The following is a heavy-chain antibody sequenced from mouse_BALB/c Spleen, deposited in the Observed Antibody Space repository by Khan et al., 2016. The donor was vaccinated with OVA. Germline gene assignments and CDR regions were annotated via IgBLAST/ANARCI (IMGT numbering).Heavy chain of an antibody. D-gene: IGHD2-14*01. Sequence: EVQLQESGPGLVKPSQTVSLTCTVTGISITTGNYRWSWIRQFPGNKLEWIGYLYYSGTTTYNPSLTSRTTITRDTSKNQFFLEMNSLTAEDSATYYCAPDRCGFASYYFDYWGQGTTLTVSS. CDR2: LYYSGTT. J-gene: IGHJ2*01. CDR1: GISITTGNYR. V-gene: IGHV3-5*02. CDR3: APDRCGFASYYFDY.